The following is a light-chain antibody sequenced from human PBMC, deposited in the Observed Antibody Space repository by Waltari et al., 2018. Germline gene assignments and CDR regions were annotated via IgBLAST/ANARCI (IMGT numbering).Light chain of an antibody. V-gene: IGKV1-33*01. CDR1: QDISNY. CDR3: QQYDNPMYT. Sequence: DIQMTKSPSSLSASVGYRVTITCQASQDISNYLNWYQQKPGKAPKLLIYDASNLETGVPSRFSGSGSGTDFTFTISSLQPEDIATYYCQQYDNPMYTFGQGTKLEIK. J-gene: IGKJ2*01. CDR2: DAS.